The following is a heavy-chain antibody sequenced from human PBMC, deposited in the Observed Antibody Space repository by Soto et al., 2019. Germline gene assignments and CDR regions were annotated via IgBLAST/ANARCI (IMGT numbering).Heavy chain of an antibody. J-gene: IGHJ6*02. D-gene: IGHD5-18*01. CDR2: IYYSGST. CDR3: ARGRDGYSYGYHYYGMDV. Sequence: PSETLSLTCTVSGGSISSSTYYWGWIRQPPGKGLEWIGSIYYSGSTNYNPSLKSRVTISVDTSKNQFSLKLSSVTAADTAVYYCARGRDGYSYGYHYYGMDVWGQGTTVTVSS. CDR1: GGSISSSTYY. V-gene: IGHV4-39*07.